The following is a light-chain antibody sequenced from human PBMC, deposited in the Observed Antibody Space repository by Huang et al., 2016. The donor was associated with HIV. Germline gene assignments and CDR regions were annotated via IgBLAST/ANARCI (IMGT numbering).Light chain of an antibody. V-gene: IGKV3-15*01. CDR2: GGS. CDR3: QQYNDWPLT. J-gene: IGKJ1*01. Sequence: EIVMTQSPATLSVSPGERVTLSCRASQSLSSQLAWYQQKRGQAPRLLSYGGSTRATDIAARFSGSGSGTDFTLTINSLQSEDFATYYCQQYNDWPLTFGQGTEVEIK. CDR1: QSLSSQ.